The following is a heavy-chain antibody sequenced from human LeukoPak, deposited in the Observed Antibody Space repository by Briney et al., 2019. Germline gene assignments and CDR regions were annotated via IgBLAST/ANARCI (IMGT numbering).Heavy chain of an antibody. J-gene: IGHJ5*02. CDR1: GFNFGNHA. Sequence: GKSLRLSCAASGFNFGNHAMSWVRQAPGKGLEWVAAISGSAGNTYYADSVKGRFTISRDNSKNTLYLQMNSLRDEDKAVYYCANDKHWLIFSAWFDAWGQGTLVIVSS. CDR3: ANDKHWLIFSAWFDA. V-gene: IGHV3-23*01. D-gene: IGHD3-16*01. CDR2: ISGSAGNT.